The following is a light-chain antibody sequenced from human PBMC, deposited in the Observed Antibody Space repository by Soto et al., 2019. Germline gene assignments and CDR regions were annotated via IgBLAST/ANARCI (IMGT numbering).Light chain of an antibody. CDR1: DSNIGSTA. Sequence: QSVLTQPPSVSATPGQGVILSCSGGDSNIGSTAVNWYHQLPGTAPRLLIYSSNQRPSGVPDRISGSKSGTSASLAISGLQSEDEADYYCAAWDDDLHVWLFGGGTKLTVL. CDR2: SSN. V-gene: IGLV1-44*01. J-gene: IGLJ3*02. CDR3: AAWDDDLHVWL.